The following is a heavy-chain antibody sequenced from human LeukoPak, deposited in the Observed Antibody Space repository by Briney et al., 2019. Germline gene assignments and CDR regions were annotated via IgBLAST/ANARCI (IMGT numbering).Heavy chain of an antibody. J-gene: IGHJ6*03. CDR1: GGSFSGYY. V-gene: IGHV4-34*01. D-gene: IGHD3-10*01. CDR3: ARRALYGSGRYYYYYYMDV. Sequence: SETLSLTCAVYGGSFSGYYWSWIRQPPGKGLEWIGEINHSGSTNYNPSLKSRVTISVDTSENQFSLKLSSVTAADTAVYYCARRALYGSGRYYYYYYMDVWGKGTTVTVSS. CDR2: INHSGST.